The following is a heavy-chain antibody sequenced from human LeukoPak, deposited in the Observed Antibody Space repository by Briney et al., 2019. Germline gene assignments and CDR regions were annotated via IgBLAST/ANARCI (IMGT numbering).Heavy chain of an antibody. CDR1: GFTFSSYG. V-gene: IGHV3-30*18. CDR2: ISYDGSNK. Sequence: GGSLRLSCAASGFTFSSYGMHWVRQAPGKGLEWVAVISYDGSNKYYADSVKGRFTISRDNSKNTLYLQMNSLRAEDTAVYYCAKDGITMVRGVTAEVDYWGQGTLVTVSS. D-gene: IGHD3-10*01. J-gene: IGHJ4*02. CDR3: AKDGITMVRGVTAEVDY.